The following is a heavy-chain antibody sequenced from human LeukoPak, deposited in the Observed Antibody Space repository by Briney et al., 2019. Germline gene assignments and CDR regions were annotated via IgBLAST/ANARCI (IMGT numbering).Heavy chain of an antibody. CDR2: IYYSGST. D-gene: IGHD3-22*01. CDR1: GGSISSYY. Sequence: SETLSLTCTVSGGSISSYYWSWIRQPPGKGLEWIGYIYYSGSTNYNPSLKSRVTISVDTSKNQFSLKLSSVTAADTAVYYCARHVYYDSSGYLYWGQGTLVTVSS. J-gene: IGHJ4*02. V-gene: IGHV4-59*08. CDR3: ARHVYYDSSGYLY.